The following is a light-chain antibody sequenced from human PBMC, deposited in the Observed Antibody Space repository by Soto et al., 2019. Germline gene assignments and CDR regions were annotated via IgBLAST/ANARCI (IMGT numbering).Light chain of an antibody. J-gene: IGKJ2*01. CDR3: QQSDSTPYT. CDR2: DAS. V-gene: IGKV1-39*01. CDR1: QTISTY. Sequence: EIQMPQSPSSLSDSVGDRVTIPCRASQTISTYLNWYQQKPGKAPRLLIYDASSLLSGVPSRFSGSGSGTDFTLTIASLQPEDFSTYYCQQSDSTPYTFGQGTKVDIK.